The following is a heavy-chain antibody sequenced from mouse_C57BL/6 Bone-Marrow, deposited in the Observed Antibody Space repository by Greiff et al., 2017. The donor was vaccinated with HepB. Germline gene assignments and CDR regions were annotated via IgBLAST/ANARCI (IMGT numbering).Heavy chain of an antibody. V-gene: IGHV1-26*01. CDR1: GYTFTDYY. CDR2: INPNNGGT. D-gene: IGHD2-4*01. Sequence: EVQLQQSGPELVKPGASVKISCKASGYTFTDYYMNWVKQSHGKSLEWIGDINPNNGGTSYNQKFKSKATLTVDKSSSTAYMELRSLTSEDSAVYYCERRRLYYDYDGDYWGQGTTLTVSS. CDR3: ERRRLYYDYDGDY. J-gene: IGHJ2*01.